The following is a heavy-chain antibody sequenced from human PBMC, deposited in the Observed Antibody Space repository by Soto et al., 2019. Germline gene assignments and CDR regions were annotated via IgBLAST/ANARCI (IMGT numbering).Heavy chain of an antibody. CDR1: GGSFSGHY. CDR3: ARLSGANYDFWSGYSGFAYYGMDV. Sequence: QVQIQQWGAGLLKPSETLSLTCAVYGGSFSGHYWSWIRQPPGKGLEWIGEINHSGSTNYNPSLKSRVTISVDSFKKQFSLKLSSVTAADTAVYYCARLSGANYDFWSGYSGFAYYGMDVWGQGTTVTVSS. J-gene: IGHJ6*02. D-gene: IGHD3-3*01. CDR2: INHSGST. V-gene: IGHV4-34*01.